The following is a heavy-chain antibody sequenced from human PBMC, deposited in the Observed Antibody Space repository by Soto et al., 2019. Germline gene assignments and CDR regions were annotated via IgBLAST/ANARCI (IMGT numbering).Heavy chain of an antibody. J-gene: IGHJ5*02. CDR3: ARDRDVYGDYKNWFDP. D-gene: IGHD4-17*01. CDR1: GYTFTSSG. V-gene: IGHV1-18*01. CDR2: ISTDNGNT. Sequence: ASVKVSCKASGYTFTSSGISWVRQAPGQGLEWMGWISTDNGNTNYAQHLQGRVSMTTDTSTSTAYMELRSLRSDDTAVYYCARDRDVYGDYKNWFDPWGQGTLVTVSS.